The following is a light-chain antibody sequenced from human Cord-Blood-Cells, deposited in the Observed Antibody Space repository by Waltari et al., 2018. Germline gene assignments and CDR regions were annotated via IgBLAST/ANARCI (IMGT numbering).Light chain of an antibody. J-gene: IGKJ2*02. CDR3: QQSYSTPRT. CDR1: QSISSY. CDR2: AAS. V-gene: IGKV1-39*01. Sequence: DIQMTQSPSSLPASVGDRVTITCRASQSISSYLNWYQQKPGKAPKLLIYAASSLQSGVPTRFSGSGSGTDFPLTISVLQPEDFATYYCQQSYSTPRTFGQGTKLEIK.